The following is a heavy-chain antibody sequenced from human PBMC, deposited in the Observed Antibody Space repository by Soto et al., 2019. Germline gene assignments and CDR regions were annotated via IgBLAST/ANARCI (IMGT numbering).Heavy chain of an antibody. J-gene: IGHJ6*02. CDR2: IDPSDSYT. Sequence: HGESLKISCKGSGYSFTSYWISWVRQMPGKGLEWMGRIDPSDSYTNYSPSFQGHVTISADKSISTAYLQWSSLKASDTAMYYCARADFYTDYGGNSGWNPKRRNYYYGMDVWGQGTTVTVSS. D-gene: IGHD4-17*01. CDR3: ARADFYTDYGGNSGWNPKRRNYYYGMDV. V-gene: IGHV5-10-1*01. CDR1: GYSFTSYW.